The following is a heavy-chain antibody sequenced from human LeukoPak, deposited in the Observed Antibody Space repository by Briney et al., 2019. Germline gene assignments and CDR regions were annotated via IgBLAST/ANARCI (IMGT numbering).Heavy chain of an antibody. Sequence: PGGSLRLSCEASGFTFKNYAMSWVRQAPGKGLEWVSSIDGNGDSTYYADSVKARFTISRDNSKNTLGLQMNSLRADDSAVYYCAKYYYGSGNYFSLDYWGQGTRVTVSS. CDR2: IDGNGDST. J-gene: IGHJ4*02. CDR3: AKYYYGSGNYFSLDY. D-gene: IGHD3-10*01. CDR1: GFTFKNYA. V-gene: IGHV3-23*01.